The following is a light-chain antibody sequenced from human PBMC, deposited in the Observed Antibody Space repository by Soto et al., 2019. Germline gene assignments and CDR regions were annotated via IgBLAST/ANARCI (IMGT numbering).Light chain of an antibody. Sequence: QSALTQPASVSGSPGHSITISCTGTSSDFGGYNYVSWYQQHPGKAPKLMIYDVSNRPSGVSNRFSGSKSGNTASLTISGLQAEDEADYYCSSYTSSSTLEVFGNGTKVTVL. J-gene: IGLJ1*01. CDR2: DVS. V-gene: IGLV2-14*01. CDR1: SSDFGGYNY. CDR3: SSYTSSSTLEV.